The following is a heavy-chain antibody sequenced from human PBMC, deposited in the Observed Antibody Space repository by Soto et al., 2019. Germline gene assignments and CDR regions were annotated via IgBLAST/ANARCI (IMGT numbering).Heavy chain of an antibody. CDR3: ARGRGMGFSSTWNIYWYYNMDV. Sequence: QVQLDQSGPEQKRPGSSVKVSCKAAGGSFSDYALSWVRQASGQRLEWIGGIIPVFGTTNYAQRFQDRVKITADGSATTAHMELRSLRNDDTAVYFCARGRGMGFSSTWNIYWYYNMDVWGQGTAVTVSS. J-gene: IGHJ6*01. CDR2: IIPVFGTT. D-gene: IGHD6-13*01. V-gene: IGHV1-69*01. CDR1: GGSFSDYA.